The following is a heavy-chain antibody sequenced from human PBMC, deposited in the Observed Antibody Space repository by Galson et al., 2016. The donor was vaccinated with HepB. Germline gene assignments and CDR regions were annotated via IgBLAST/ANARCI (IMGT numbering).Heavy chain of an antibody. D-gene: IGHD1-26*01. CDR3: ARGQAATWEYYGLDV. Sequence: SLRLSCAASGFSFNSYVMYWVRQAPGKGLEWVAIIWYDGSNKDYVDSVKGRFTISRDNSKNMLYLQMSSLRAEDTAVYYCARGQAATWEYYGLDVWGHGTTVAVSS. CDR2: IWYDGSNK. J-gene: IGHJ6*02. CDR1: GFSFNSYV. V-gene: IGHV3-33*01.